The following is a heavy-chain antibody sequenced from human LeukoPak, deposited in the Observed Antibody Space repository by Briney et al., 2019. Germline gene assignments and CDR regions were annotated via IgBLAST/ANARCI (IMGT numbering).Heavy chain of an antibody. CDR3: AKGSHYYDSGGYYIEY. V-gene: IGHV3-30*18. Sequence: PGRSLRLSCAASGFTFSSYGMHWVRQAPGKGLEWVAVISYDGSNQYYAVSVKGRFSISRDNSKNTLYLQMNSLRPDDTAVCFCAKGSHYYDSGGYYIEYWGQGTLVAVSS. J-gene: IGHJ4*02. D-gene: IGHD3-22*01. CDR2: ISYDGSNQ. CDR1: GFTFSSYG.